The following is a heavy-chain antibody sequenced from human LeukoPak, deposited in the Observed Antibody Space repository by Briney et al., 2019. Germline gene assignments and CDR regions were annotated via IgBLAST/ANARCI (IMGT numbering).Heavy chain of an antibody. CDR3: ARLSSWYIDY. CDR1: GFTFSNYD. CDR2: ISGSGGST. Sequence: GGSLRLSCAASGFTFSNYDMSWVRQAPGKGLEWVSGISGSGGSTNYADSVKGRFTISRDNAKNTLYLQMNSLRAEDTAVYYCARLSSWYIDYWGQGTLVTVSS. J-gene: IGHJ4*02. V-gene: IGHV3-23*01. D-gene: IGHD6-13*01.